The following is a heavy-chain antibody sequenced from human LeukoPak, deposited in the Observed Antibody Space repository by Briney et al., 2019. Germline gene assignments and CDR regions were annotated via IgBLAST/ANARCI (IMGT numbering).Heavy chain of an antibody. D-gene: IGHD6-13*01. CDR1: GGSISSYY. CDR2: IYYSGST. Sequence: SETLSLTCTVSGGSISSYYWSWLRQPPGKGLEWIGYIYYSGSTNYNPSLKSRVTISVDTSKNQFSLKLSSVTAADTAVYYCARERAGYSSSWYQGAFDIWGQGTMVTVSS. CDR3: ARERAGYSSSWYQGAFDI. V-gene: IGHV4-59*12. J-gene: IGHJ3*02.